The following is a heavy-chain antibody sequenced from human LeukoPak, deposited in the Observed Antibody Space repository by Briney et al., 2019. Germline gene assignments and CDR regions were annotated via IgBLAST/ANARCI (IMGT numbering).Heavy chain of an antibody. CDR3: AGDSSGYGYAFDI. Sequence: SETLSLTCTVSGGSISSYYWSWIRQPPGKGLEWIGYIYYSGSTNYNPSLKSRVTISVDTSKNQFSLKLSSVTAADTAVYYCAGDSSGYGYAFDIWAKGQWSPSLQ. CDR2: IYYSGST. V-gene: IGHV4-59*08. CDR1: GGSISSYY. J-gene: IGHJ3*02. D-gene: IGHD3-22*01.